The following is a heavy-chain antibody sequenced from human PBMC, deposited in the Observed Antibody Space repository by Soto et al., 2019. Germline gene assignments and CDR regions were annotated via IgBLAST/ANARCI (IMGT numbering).Heavy chain of an antibody. J-gene: IGHJ6*02. Sequence: ASVKVSCKASGYTFTSYGISWVRQAPGQGLEWMGWISAYNGNTNYAQKLQGRVTINPDTSKNQFSLQLNSVTPEDTAVYYCARDWAGTSYRDYYYGMDVWGQGTTVTVSS. CDR1: GYTFTSYG. D-gene: IGHD1-7*01. V-gene: IGHV1-18*01. CDR2: ISAYNGNT. CDR3: ARDWAGTSYRDYYYGMDV.